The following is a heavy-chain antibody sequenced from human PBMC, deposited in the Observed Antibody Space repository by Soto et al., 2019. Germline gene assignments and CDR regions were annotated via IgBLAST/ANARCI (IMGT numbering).Heavy chain of an antibody. D-gene: IGHD4-4*01. J-gene: IGHJ4*02. CDR2: IYYSGST. CDR1: GGSISSSSYY. CDR3: ARGLYSNYAYFFDY. V-gene: IGHV4-39*07. Sequence: SETLSLTCTGSGGSISSSSYYWGWIRQPPGKGLEWIGRIYYSGSTYYNPSLKSRVTISVDTSKSQFSLKLSSVTAADTAVYYCARGLYSNYAYFFDYWGQGTLVTVSS.